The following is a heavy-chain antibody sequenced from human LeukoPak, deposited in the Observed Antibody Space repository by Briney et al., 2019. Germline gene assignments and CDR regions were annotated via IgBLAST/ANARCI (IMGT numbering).Heavy chain of an antibody. D-gene: IGHD3-10*01. CDR2: ISWNSGSI. J-gene: IGHJ4*02. CDR3: AKAPYGSGSYFFDY. V-gene: IGHV3-9*01. Sequence: GGSLRLSCAASGFTFDDYAMHWVPQAPGKGLEWVSGISWNSGSIGYADSVKGRFTISRDNAKNSLYLQMNSLRAEDTALYYCAKAPYGSGSYFFDYWGQGTLVTVSS. CDR1: GFTFDDYA.